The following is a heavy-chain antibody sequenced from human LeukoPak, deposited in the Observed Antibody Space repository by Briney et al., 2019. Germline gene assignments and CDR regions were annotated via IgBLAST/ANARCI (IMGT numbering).Heavy chain of an antibody. V-gene: IGHV3-33*08. CDR1: GFTFSSYW. D-gene: IGHD2-15*01. J-gene: IGHJ4*02. Sequence: PGGSLRLSCAASGFTFSSYWMSWVRQAPGKGLEWVAVIWYDGSNKYYADPVKGRFTISRDNSKNTLYLQMNSLRAEDTAVYYCARDLVAAGGRDYWGQGTLVTVSS. CDR3: ARDLVAAGGRDY. CDR2: IWYDGSNK.